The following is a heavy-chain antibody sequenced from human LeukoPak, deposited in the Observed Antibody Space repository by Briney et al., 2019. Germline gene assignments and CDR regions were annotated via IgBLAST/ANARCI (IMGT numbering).Heavy chain of an antibody. CDR2: ISSSSSYI. J-gene: IGHJ4*02. D-gene: IGHD3-22*01. V-gene: IGHV3-21*01. Sequence: GGSLRLSCAASGFTFSSYSMNWVRQAPGKGLEWVSSISSSSSYIYYADSVKGRFTISRDNAKNSLYLQMNSLRAEDTAVYYCARIDSSGYLIDYWGQGTLVTVSS. CDR3: ARIDSSGYLIDY. CDR1: GFTFSSYS.